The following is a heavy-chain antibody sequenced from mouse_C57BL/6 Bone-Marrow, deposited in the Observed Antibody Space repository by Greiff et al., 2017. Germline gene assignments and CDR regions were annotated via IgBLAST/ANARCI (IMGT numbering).Heavy chain of an antibody. D-gene: IGHD1-1*01. CDR1: GYTFTSYW. V-gene: IGHV1-5*01. CDR2: IYPGNSDT. J-gene: IGHJ4*01. CDR3: TGTTVVAYYAMDY. Sequence: EVQLQQSGTVLARPGASVKMSCKTSGYTFTSYWMHWVKQRPGQGLEWIGAIYPGNSDTSYNQKFKGKAKLTAVTSASTAYMELSSLTNEDSAVYYCTGTTVVAYYAMDYWGQGTSVTVSS.